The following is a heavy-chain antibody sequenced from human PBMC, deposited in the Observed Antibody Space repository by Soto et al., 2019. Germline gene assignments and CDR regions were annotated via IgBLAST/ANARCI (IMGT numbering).Heavy chain of an antibody. D-gene: IGHD3-10*01. J-gene: IGHJ6*02. CDR1: GYTFTSYA. Sequence: GSVKVSCKASGYTFTSYAMHWVRQAPGQRLEWMGWINAGNGNTKYSQKFQGRVTITRDTSASTAYMELSSLRSEDTAVYYCASTGYGSGSYYNGTAPYYYYGMDVWGQGTTVTVSS. V-gene: IGHV1-3*01. CDR3: ASTGYGSGSYYNGTAPYYYYGMDV. CDR2: INAGNGNT.